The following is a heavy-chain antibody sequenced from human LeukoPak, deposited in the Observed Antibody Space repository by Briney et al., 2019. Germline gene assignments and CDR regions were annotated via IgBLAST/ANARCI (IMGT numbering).Heavy chain of an antibody. CDR3: ARNVDTAMATNWFDP. Sequence: SVKVSCKASGYTFTSYYMHWVRQAPGQGLEWMGGIIPIFGTANYAQKFQGRVTITADESTSTAYMELSSLRSEDTAVYYCARNVDTAMATNWFDPWGQGTLVTVSS. J-gene: IGHJ5*02. V-gene: IGHV1-69*13. D-gene: IGHD5-18*01. CDR2: IIPIFGTA. CDR1: GYTFTSYY.